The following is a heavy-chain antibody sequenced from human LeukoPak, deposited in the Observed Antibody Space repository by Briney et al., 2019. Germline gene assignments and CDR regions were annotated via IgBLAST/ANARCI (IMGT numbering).Heavy chain of an antibody. CDR2: IYHSGST. V-gene: IGHV4-38-2*02. J-gene: IGHJ6*02. CDR1: GGSISSYY. Sequence: SETLSLTCTVSGGSISSYYWGWIRQPPGKGLEWIGSIYHSGSTYYNPSLKSRVTISVDTSKNQFSLKLSSVTAADTAVYYCARDPHSEGYGMDVWGQGTTVTVSS. D-gene: IGHD6-13*01. CDR3: ARDPHSEGYGMDV.